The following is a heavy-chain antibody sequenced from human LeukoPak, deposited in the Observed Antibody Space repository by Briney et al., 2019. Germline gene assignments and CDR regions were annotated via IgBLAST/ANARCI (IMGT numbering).Heavy chain of an antibody. J-gene: IGHJ3*02. D-gene: IGHD4-17*01. V-gene: IGHV3-7*01. Sequence: GGSLRLSCAASGFTFSSDWMSWVRQAPEKGLEWVANINQDGSEKFYVDSMKGRFTISRDNAKNSLYLQMNSLRAEDTAIYYCARYRDGDSDDAFDIWGQGTMVTVSS. CDR1: GFTFSSDW. CDR3: ARYRDGDSDDAFDI. CDR2: INQDGSEK.